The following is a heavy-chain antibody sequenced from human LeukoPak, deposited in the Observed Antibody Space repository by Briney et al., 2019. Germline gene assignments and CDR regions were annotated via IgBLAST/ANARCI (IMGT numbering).Heavy chain of an antibody. J-gene: IGHJ5*02. Sequence: GGSLRLSCAASGFLFSRYWMSWVRQAPGKGLEWVANIKEDGSEKYYVESMKGRFTISRDNAKNSLYLQMNSLRAEDMALYYCAKDKGWYSSSWGLEFDPWGQGTLVTVSS. CDR2: IKEDGSEK. V-gene: IGHV3-7*03. CDR3: AKDKGWYSSSWGLEFDP. D-gene: IGHD6-13*01. CDR1: GFLFSRYW.